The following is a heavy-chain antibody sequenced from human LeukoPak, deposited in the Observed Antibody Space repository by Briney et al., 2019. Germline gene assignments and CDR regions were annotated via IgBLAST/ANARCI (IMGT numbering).Heavy chain of an antibody. D-gene: IGHD2-21*01. V-gene: IGHV3-48*04. CDR3: ARDREKGYSRGNWYYDL. CDR1: GFTFRNYA. CDR2: ISSSDTNTI. J-gene: IGHJ2*01. Sequence: PGGSLRLSCAASGFTFRNYAMNWVRQAPRKGLEWVSSISSSDTNTIYYADSVKGRFTISRDNAKNSLYLQMNSLRAEDTAVYYCARDREKGYSRGNWYYDLWGRGTLVTVSS.